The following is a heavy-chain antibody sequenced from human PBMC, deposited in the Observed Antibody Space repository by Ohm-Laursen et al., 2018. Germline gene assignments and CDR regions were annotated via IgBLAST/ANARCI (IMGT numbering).Heavy chain of an antibody. J-gene: IGHJ4*02. CDR2: ISSGSEYI. CDR3: VSDPPGSGWSFHN. Sequence: SLRLSCAASGFTFSSYSMNWVRQAPGKGLEWVSSISSGSEYIHYADSLKGRFTISRDNSKNTVYLQMSSLTAEDTAVYYCVSDPPGSGWSFHNWGQGTLVTVSS. CDR1: GFTFSSYS. V-gene: IGHV3-21*01. D-gene: IGHD6-19*01.